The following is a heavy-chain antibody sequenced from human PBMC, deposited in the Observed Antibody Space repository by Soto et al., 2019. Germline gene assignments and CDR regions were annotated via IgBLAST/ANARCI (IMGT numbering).Heavy chain of an antibody. Sequence: GASVKVSCKASGYTFTSYDINWVRQATGQGLEWMGWMNPNSGNTGYAQKFQGRVTMTRNTSISTAYMELSSLRSEDTAVYYCARDLYDSSGYYYDRWFDPWGQGTLVTVSS. CDR2: MNPNSGNT. CDR3: ARDLYDSSGYYYDRWFDP. CDR1: GYTFTSYD. D-gene: IGHD3-22*01. V-gene: IGHV1-8*01. J-gene: IGHJ5*02.